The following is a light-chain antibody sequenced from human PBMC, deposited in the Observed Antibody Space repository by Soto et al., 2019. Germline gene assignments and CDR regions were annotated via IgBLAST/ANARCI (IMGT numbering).Light chain of an antibody. J-gene: IGLJ3*02. CDR1: TGSVSTSYY. CDR3: VLFMGGAIPWG. V-gene: IGLV8-61*01. Sequence: QAVVTQEPSFSVSPGGTVTLTCGLSTGSVSTSYYPGWFQQTPGQAPRTLIYSTDTHSSGVPDRFSGSILGNRAALTITGAQSDDESDYYCVLFMGGAIPWGFGGGTKLTVL. CDR2: STD.